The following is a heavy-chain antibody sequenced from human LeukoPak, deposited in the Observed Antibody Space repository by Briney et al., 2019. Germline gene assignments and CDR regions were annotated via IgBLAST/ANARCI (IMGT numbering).Heavy chain of an antibody. J-gene: IGHJ4*02. D-gene: IGHD6-13*01. Sequence: GWSVQGSCKASRYTLTSYVICWVRQAPGQEVEGVGWISAYNGNTNYAQKLQGRVTMTTDTSTSTAHNELKSPGSDDTAVYYFARHPGSSSLIPLVYWGEGTLVTLS. CDR1: RYTLTSYV. CDR3: ARHPGSSSLIPLVY. V-gene: IGHV1-18*01. CDR2: ISAYNGNT.